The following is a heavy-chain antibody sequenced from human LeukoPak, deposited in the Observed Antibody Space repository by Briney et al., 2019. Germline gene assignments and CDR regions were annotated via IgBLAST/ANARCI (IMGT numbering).Heavy chain of an antibody. V-gene: IGHV1-24*01. CDR3: ARGLRGYSGYDFPDRLRYYYYGMDV. D-gene: IGHD5-12*01. CDR1: GYTLTELS. CDR2: FDPEDGET. J-gene: IGHJ6*02. Sequence: ASVKVSCKVSGYTLTELSMHWVRQAPGKGLEWMGGFDPEDGETIYAQKFQGRVTMTEDTSTDTAYMELSSLRSEDTAVYYCARGLRGYSGYDFPDRLRYYYYGMDVWGQGTTVTVSS.